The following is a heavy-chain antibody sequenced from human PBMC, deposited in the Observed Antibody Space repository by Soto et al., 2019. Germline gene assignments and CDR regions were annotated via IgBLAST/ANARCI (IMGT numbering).Heavy chain of an antibody. CDR3: ARDGRDYGYQNYYYGMDV. V-gene: IGHV3-30*07. Sequence: ESVKGRFTISRDNSKNTLYLHMNSLRAEDTAVYYCARDGRDYGYQNYYYGMDVWGQGTTVTVSS. D-gene: IGHD4-17*01. J-gene: IGHJ6*02.